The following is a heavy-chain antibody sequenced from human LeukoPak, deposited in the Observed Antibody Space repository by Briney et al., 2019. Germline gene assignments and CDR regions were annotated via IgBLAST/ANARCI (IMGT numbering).Heavy chain of an antibody. Sequence: PGGSLRLSCAASGFTVSTNYMSWVRQAPGKGLECVSIIYSGGGTYYADSVKGRFTISRDNFKNTLSFQMSSLRDEDTAVYYCARQSSWGPYNWFDPWGQGTLVTVSS. V-gene: IGHV3-66*04. J-gene: IGHJ5*02. CDR2: IYSGGGT. CDR3: ARQSSWGPYNWFDP. D-gene: IGHD6-13*01. CDR1: GFTVSTNY.